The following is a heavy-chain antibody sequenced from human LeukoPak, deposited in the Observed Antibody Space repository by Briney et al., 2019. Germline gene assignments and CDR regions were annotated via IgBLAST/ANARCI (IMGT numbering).Heavy chain of an antibody. CDR3: AKRADGSSWSLGS. CDR2: ISDDGSKK. Sequence: GRSLRLSCAASGFTFSSYAMHWVRQAPGKGLEWVAVISDDGSKKYYADSVKGRFTISRDQSKNTAYLQMNSLRAEDTALYYCAKRADGSSWSLGSWGQGTLVIVPS. V-gene: IGHV3-30*18. D-gene: IGHD6-13*01. J-gene: IGHJ4*02. CDR1: GFTFSSYA.